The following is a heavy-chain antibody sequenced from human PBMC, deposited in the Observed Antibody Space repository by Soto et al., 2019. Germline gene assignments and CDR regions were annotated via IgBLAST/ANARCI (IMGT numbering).Heavy chain of an antibody. Sequence: CLRLSCTTSGFTFGDYALSWVRQAPGKGLEWVGFIRRNAYGGTTDYAASVKGRFTISRDDSKSIAYLQMNSLRTEDTALYYCTRASSLDFDFWGQGTLVTVSS. CDR3: TRASSLDFDF. CDR1: GFTFGDYA. J-gene: IGHJ4*02. V-gene: IGHV3-49*04. D-gene: IGHD3-16*01. CDR2: IRRNAYGGTT.